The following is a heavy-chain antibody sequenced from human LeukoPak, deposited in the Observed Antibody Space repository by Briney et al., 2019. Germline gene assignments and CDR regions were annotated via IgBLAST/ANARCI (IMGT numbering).Heavy chain of an antibody. CDR2: IYPGDSAT. J-gene: IGHJ4*02. Sequence: GESLKISCKGSGYSFTSYWIGWVRQMPGKGLEWMGIIYPGDSATRYSPSLQGQVTISVDKSISTAYLQWSSLKASDTAMYYCARHSRVTTRLLDYWGQGTLVTVSS. D-gene: IGHD2-21*02. CDR3: ARHSRVTTRLLDY. CDR1: GYSFTSYW. V-gene: IGHV5-51*01.